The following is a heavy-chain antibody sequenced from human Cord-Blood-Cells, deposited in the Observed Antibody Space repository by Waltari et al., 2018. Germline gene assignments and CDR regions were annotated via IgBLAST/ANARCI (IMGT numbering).Heavy chain of an antibody. CDR1: GGSFSGYY. V-gene: IGHV4-34*01. CDR2: INHSGST. J-gene: IGHJ4*02. CDR3: ARVQSGYFDY. D-gene: IGHD3-10*01. Sequence: QVQLQQWGAGLLKPSETLSLTCAVYGGSFSGYYWSWIRPPPGKGLEWIGEINHSGSTNYNPSLKSRVTISVDTSKNQFSLKLSSVTAADTAVYYCARVQSGYFDYWGQGTLVTVSS.